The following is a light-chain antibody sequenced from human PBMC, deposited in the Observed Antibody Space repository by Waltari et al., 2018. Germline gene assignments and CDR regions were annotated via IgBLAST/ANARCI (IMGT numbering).Light chain of an antibody. CDR1: QNVTSK. Sequence: EVVMTQSPATLSVSPGERVTLSCRASQNVTSKLAWYQEKPGQPPRLLIYGASFRAAGIPARFSGSGSGAEFTLAISILQSEDFAVYYCQQYYTWPPVTFGQGTKLE. CDR2: GAS. J-gene: IGKJ2*01. V-gene: IGKV3D-15*03. CDR3: QQYYTWPPVT.